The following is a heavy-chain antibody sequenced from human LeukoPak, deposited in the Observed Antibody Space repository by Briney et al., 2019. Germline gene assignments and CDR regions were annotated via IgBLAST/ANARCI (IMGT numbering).Heavy chain of an antibody. J-gene: IGHJ6*03. Sequence: PSETLSLTCTVSGGSISSDYWSWIRQPPGKGLEWIGYIYYSGSTNYNPSLKSRVTISVDTSKNQFSLKLSSVTAADTAVYYCARLGGYSYGYYYYYMDVWGKGTTVTVSS. CDR2: IYYSGST. CDR1: GGSISSDY. V-gene: IGHV4-59*01. D-gene: IGHD5-18*01. CDR3: ARLGGYSYGYYYYYMDV.